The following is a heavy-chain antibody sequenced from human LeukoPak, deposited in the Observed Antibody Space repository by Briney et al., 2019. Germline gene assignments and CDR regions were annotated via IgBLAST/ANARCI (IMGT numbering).Heavy chain of an antibody. J-gene: IGHJ4*02. V-gene: IGHV3-23*01. Sequence: GGSLRPSCAASGFTFSSYAMNWVRQAPGKGLEWVSAISGSGGSTYYADSVKGRFTISRDNSKNTLYLQMNSLRAEDTAVYYCAKDPDITMIVVANWGQGTLVTVSS. CDR1: GFTFSSYA. CDR3: AKDPDITMIVVAN. D-gene: IGHD3-22*01. CDR2: ISGSGGST.